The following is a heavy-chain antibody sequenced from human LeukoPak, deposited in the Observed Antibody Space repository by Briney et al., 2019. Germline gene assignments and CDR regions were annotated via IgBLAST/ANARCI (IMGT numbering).Heavy chain of an antibody. CDR2: INAGSGDT. CDR1: GYTFTRYA. V-gene: IGHV1-3*01. Sequence: ASVKVSCKASGYTFTRYAMHWVRQAPGQRPEWMGWINAGSGDTKYSPRFQGRVTISRDTSASTVYMELRSLTSEDTALYYCARDPRGSGWFEYFQHWGQGTLVTVSS. CDR3: ARDPRGSGWFEYFQH. J-gene: IGHJ1*01. D-gene: IGHD6-19*01.